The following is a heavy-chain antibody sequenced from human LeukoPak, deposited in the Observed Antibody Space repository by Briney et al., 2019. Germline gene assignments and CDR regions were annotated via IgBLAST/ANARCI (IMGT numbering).Heavy chain of an antibody. CDR1: GFTFSSYG. Sequence: GGSLRLSCAASGFTFSSYGMHWVRQAPGKGLEWVAVISYDGSNKYYADSVKGRFTISRDNAKNSLYLQMNSLRAEDTAVYYCARRSGSYSGTGYYYFYMDVWGKGTTVTVSS. CDR3: ARRSGSYSGTGYYYFYMDV. V-gene: IGHV3-30*03. CDR2: ISYDGSNK. J-gene: IGHJ6*03. D-gene: IGHD1-26*01.